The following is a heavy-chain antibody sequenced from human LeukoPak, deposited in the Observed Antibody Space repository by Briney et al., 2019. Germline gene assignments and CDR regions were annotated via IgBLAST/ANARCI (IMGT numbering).Heavy chain of an antibody. CDR2: IYYSGST. J-gene: IGHJ5*02. CDR1: GVSISSYY. D-gene: IGHD2-15*01. CDR3: ARVKGRDWFDP. Sequence: SETLSLTCTVSGVSISSYYWSWIRQPPGKGLEWIGYIYYSGSTNYNPSLESRVKISVDTSKNQFSLKLSSVTAADTAVYYCARVKGRDWFDPWGQGTLVTVSS. V-gene: IGHV4-59*01.